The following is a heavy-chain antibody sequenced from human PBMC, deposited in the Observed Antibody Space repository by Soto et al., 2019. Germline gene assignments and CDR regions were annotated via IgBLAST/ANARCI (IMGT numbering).Heavy chain of an antibody. CDR1: GFTFSSYA. V-gene: IGHV3-23*01. D-gene: IGHD2-2*02. J-gene: IGHJ3*02. CDR2: ISGSGGST. Sequence: EVQLLESGGGLVQPGGSLRLSCAASGFTFSSYAMSWVRQAPGKGLEWVSAISGSGGSTYYADSVKGRFTISRDNSKNALYLQMNSKRVEDTAVYYCANDLSSTLLLYAFDIWGKGTMVTVSS. CDR3: ANDLSSTLLLYAFDI.